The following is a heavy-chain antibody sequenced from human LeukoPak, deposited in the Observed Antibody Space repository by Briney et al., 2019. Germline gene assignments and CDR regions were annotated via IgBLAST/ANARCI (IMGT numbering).Heavy chain of an antibody. Sequence: ASVKVSCKASGYTFTSYAMHWVRQAPEQRLEWMGWINAGNGNTKYSQKFQGRVTITRDTSASTAYMELSSLRSEDTAVYYCARVSSGWYYFDYWGQGTLVTVSS. J-gene: IGHJ4*02. D-gene: IGHD6-19*01. CDR2: INAGNGNT. V-gene: IGHV1-3*01. CDR1: GYTFTSYA. CDR3: ARVSSGWYYFDY.